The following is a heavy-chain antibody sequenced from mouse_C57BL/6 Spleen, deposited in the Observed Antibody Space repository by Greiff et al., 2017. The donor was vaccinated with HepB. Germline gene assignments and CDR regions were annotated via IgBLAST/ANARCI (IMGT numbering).Heavy chain of an antibody. CDR2: IDPSDSYT. CDR1: GYTFTSYW. CDR3: ARGLGLGPSWFAY. D-gene: IGHD4-1*01. V-gene: IGHV1-59*01. J-gene: IGHJ3*01. Sequence: VKLQQPGAELVRPGTSVKLSCKASGYTFTSYWMHWVKQRPGQGLEWIGVIDPSDSYTNYNQKFKGKATLTVDTSSSTAYMQLSSLTSEDSAVYYCARGLGLGPSWFAYWGQGTLVTVSA.